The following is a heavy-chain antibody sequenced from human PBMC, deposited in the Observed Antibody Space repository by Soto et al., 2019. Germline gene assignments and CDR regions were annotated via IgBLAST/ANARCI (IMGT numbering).Heavy chain of an antibody. CDR1: GGSISSSSYY. CDR3: ARLYCSGGSCYPDYYYMDV. J-gene: IGHJ6*03. D-gene: IGHD2-15*01. CDR2: IYYSGST. Sequence: SETLSLTCTVSGGSISSSSYYWGWIRQPPGKGLEWIGSIYYSGSTYYNPSLKSRVTISVDTSKNQFSLKLSSVTAADTAVYYCARLYCSGGSCYPDYYYMDVWGKGTTVTVSS. V-gene: IGHV4-39*01.